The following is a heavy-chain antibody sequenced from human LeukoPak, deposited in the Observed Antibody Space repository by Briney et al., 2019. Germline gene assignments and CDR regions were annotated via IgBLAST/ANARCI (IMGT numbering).Heavy chain of an antibody. J-gene: IGHJ4*02. Sequence: ASVKVSCKVSGYTLTELSMHWVRQAPGKGLEWMGGFDPGDGETIYAQKFQGRVTMTEDTSTDTAYMELSSLRSEDTAVYYCATDYVGATWWDYWGQGTLVTVSS. CDR3: ATDYVGATWWDY. V-gene: IGHV1-24*01. CDR2: FDPGDGET. CDR1: GYTLTELS. D-gene: IGHD1-26*01.